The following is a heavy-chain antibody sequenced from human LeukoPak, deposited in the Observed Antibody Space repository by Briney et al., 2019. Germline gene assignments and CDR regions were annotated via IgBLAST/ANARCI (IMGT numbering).Heavy chain of an antibody. CDR3: ARDRGSKITMVRGTLDY. J-gene: IGHJ4*02. V-gene: IGHV1-69*13. D-gene: IGHD3-10*01. Sequence: ASVKVSCKASGGTFSSYAISWVRQAPGQGLEWLGGIIPIFGTANYAQKFQGRVTITADESTSTAYMELSSLRSEDTAVYYCARDRGSKITMVRGTLDYWGQGTLVTVSS. CDR1: GGTFSSYA. CDR2: IIPIFGTA.